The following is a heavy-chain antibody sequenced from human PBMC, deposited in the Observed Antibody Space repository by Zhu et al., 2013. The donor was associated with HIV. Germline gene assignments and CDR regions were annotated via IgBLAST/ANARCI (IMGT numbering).Heavy chain of an antibody. CDR3: ARDRAAPTYYFDY. V-gene: IGHV1-18*04. Sequence: QVQLVQSGAEVKKPGASVKVSCEVSGYTFTSHYLHWVRQAPGQGLEWMGWISAYNINTNYAQKLQGRVTMTIDTSTRTAYMELRSLRSDDTAVYYCARDRAAPTYYFDYWGQGTLVTVSS. J-gene: IGHJ4*02. CDR2: ISAYNINT. D-gene: IGHD6-13*01. CDR1: GYTFTSHY.